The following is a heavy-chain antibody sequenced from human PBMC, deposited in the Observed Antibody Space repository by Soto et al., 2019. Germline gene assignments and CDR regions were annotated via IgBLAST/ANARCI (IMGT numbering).Heavy chain of an antibody. V-gene: IGHV3-23*01. CDR1: GFTFSTCA. CDR2: ISGSGGST. J-gene: IGHJ2*01. Sequence: EVQLLESGGGLVQPGGSQRLSCVVSGFTFSTCAMSWVRQAPGKGLQWVSCISGSGGSTYYADSVKGRFTISRDNSKNTLYLQMNSLRAEDTAVYYCAKDYGGNKDWFSDLWGRGTLVTVSS. CDR3: AKDYGGNKDWFSDL. D-gene: IGHD4-17*01.